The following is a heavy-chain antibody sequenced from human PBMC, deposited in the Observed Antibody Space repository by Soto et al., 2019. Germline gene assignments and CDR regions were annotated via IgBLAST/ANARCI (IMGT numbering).Heavy chain of an antibody. CDR1: GGSVSSNRAA. Sequence: SQTLSRTCAISGGSVSSNRAAWSWIRQSPSRGLEWLGRTNYRSKWYHDYAVSVKSRITINPDTSKNQFSLKLSSVTAADTAVYYCARCQQWLAQFDTWGQATLVTVSS. D-gene: IGHD6-19*01. J-gene: IGHJ5*02. CDR2: TNYRSKWYH. CDR3: ARCQQWLAQFDT. V-gene: IGHV6-1*01.